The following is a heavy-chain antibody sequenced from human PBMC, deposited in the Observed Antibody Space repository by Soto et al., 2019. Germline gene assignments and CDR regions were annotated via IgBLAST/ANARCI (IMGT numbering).Heavy chain of an antibody. CDR2: IYYSGST. Sequence: SETLSLTCTVSGGSISSGGYYWSWIRQHPGKGLEWIGYIYYSGSTYYNPSLKSRVTISVDTSKNQFSLKLSSVTAADTAVYYCARQSARRGEWAFDIWGQGTMVTVS. CDR3: ARQSARRGEWAFDI. J-gene: IGHJ3*02. CDR1: GGSISSGGYY. V-gene: IGHV4-31*03. D-gene: IGHD3-16*01.